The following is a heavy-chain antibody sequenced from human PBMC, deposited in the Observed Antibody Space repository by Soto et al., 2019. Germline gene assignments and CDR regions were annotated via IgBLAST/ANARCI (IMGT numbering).Heavy chain of an antibody. CDR2: IYYSGNT. CDR1: GGSVTSSNYH. J-gene: IGHJ4*02. Sequence: SETLSLTCTVSGGSVTSSNYHWGWSRQPPGKGLEWIGTIYYSGNTYYNPSLKSRVTMSMDASKNQFSLTLSSVAVADTAVYYCSRLTNARPGDDWGQGTLVTVSS. V-gene: IGHV4-39*01. D-gene: IGHD2-2*01. CDR3: SRLTNARPGDD.